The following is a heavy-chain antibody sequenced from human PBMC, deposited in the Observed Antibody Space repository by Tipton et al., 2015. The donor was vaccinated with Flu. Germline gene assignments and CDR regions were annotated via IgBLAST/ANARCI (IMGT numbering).Heavy chain of an antibody. V-gene: IGHV4-38-2*01. J-gene: IGHJ2*01. D-gene: IGHD4-17*01. Sequence: TLSLTCAVSGYSISSGYHWGWIRQPPGKGLEWIGNIYHSGVTFYSPSLRSRVTISVDTSKNQFSLNLRSVTAAYTAVYYCARRGPTVTTSSGWYFELWGRGARVTVSS. CDR3: ARRGPTVTTSSGWYFEL. CDR2: IYHSGVT. CDR1: GYSISSGYH.